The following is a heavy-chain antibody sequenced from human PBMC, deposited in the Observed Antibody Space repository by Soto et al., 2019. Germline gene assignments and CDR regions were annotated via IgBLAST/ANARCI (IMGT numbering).Heavy chain of an antibody. CDR2: VNPSGGHT. CDR3: ARGGNVVVVTAALDY. J-gene: IGHJ4*02. CDR1: GDTFTDYY. D-gene: IGHD2-21*02. Sequence: QVQLMQSGAEVKKPGASVKVSCKASGDTFTDYYIHWVRQAPGQGLEWMGTVNPSGGHTTYAQHFLGRVTMTRHTSNSTLHMELTNLTSDGTAIYYCARGGNVVVVTAALDYWGQGTLVTVSS. V-gene: IGHV1-46*01.